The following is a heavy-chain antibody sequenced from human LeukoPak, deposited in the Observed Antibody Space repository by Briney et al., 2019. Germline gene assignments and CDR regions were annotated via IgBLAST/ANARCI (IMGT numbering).Heavy chain of an antibody. D-gene: IGHD3-9*01. CDR1: GFTFSNYA. V-gene: IGHV3-23*01. CDR3: AKWGDYGILTGYYDSDY. J-gene: IGHJ4*02. Sequence: PGASLRLSCAASGFTFSNYAMSWVRQAPGKGLEWVSAIVGSGSNTYYADSVKGRFTISRDNPKNTLYLQMNSLRAEDTAVYYCAKWGDYGILTGYYDSDYWGQGTLVTVSS. CDR2: IVGSGSNT.